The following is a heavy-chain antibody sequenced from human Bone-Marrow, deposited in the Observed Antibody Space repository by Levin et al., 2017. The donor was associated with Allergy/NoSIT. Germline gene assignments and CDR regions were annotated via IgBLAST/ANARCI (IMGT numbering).Heavy chain of an antibody. J-gene: IGHJ4*02. CDR1: GYTSTAYN. CDR3: ARDMSNWSASDY. D-gene: IGHD1-20*01. Sequence: ASVKVSCKASGYTSTAYNINWVRQAPGQGLEWVGRINPNSGATYYAQKFHGRVIMTRDTSITTAYMELSRLKSDDTAVYFCARDMSNWSASDYWGLGTLVTVSS. V-gene: IGHV1-2*06. CDR2: INPNSGAT.